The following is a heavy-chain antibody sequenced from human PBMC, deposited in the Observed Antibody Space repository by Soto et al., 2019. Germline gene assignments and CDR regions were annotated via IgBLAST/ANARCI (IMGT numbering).Heavy chain of an antibody. CDR3: IGTYSGSSMRFDY. CDR2: VKSKTDGGTI. J-gene: IGHJ4*02. D-gene: IGHD5-12*01. CDR1: GFTFSNAW. Sequence: EVQLVESGGGLVKPGGSLRLSCAASGFTFSNAWMTWVRQAPGKGLEWVGRVKSKTDGGTIDYAAPVKDRFTISRDDSKNTLYLHMNSLKTEDTAVYYCIGTYSGSSMRFDYWGQGTLVTVSS. V-gene: IGHV3-15*01.